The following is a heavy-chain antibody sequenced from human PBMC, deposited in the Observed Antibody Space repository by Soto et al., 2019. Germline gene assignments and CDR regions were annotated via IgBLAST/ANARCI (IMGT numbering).Heavy chain of an antibody. CDR2: INHSGST. J-gene: IGHJ5*02. Sequence: QVQLQQWGAGLLKPSETLSLTCAVYGGSFSGYYWSWIRQPPGKGLEWIGEINHSGSTNYNPSLKSGVTISVDTSKIQFSLKLSSVTAADTAVYYCARGPITTNRRFGPWGQGTLVTVSS. V-gene: IGHV4-34*01. CDR3: ARGPITTNRRFGP. CDR1: GGSFSGYY. D-gene: IGHD3-22*01.